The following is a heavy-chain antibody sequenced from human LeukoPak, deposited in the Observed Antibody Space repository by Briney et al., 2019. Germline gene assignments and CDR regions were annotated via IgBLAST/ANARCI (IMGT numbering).Heavy chain of an antibody. CDR1: GYTFTSYA. CDR2: INTNTGNP. CDR3: ARGYDSSGYYYWHSYPFDL. V-gene: IGHV7-4-1*02. J-gene: IGHJ4*02. D-gene: IGHD3-22*01. Sequence: GASVKVSCKASGYTFTSYAMNWVRQAPGQGLEWMGWINTNTGNPTYAQGFTGRFVFSLDTSVSTAYLQISSLKAEDTAVYYCARGYDSSGYYYWHSYPFDLWGQGTLATISS.